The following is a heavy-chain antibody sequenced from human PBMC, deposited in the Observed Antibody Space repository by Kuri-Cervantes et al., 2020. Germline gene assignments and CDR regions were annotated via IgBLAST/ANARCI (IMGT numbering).Heavy chain of an antibody. J-gene: IGHJ4*02. CDR3: AREGDLSGPTLKKHDYGGPGD. V-gene: IGHV1-2*02. D-gene: IGHD4-23*01. CDR1: GYTFTTYD. Sequence: ASVKVSCKASGYTFTTYDINWVRQATGQGLEWMGWMNPNSGGTNYAQKFQGRVTMTRDTSISTAYMELSRLRSDDTAVYYCAREGDLSGPTLKKHDYGGPGDWGQGTLVTVSS. CDR2: MNPNSGGT.